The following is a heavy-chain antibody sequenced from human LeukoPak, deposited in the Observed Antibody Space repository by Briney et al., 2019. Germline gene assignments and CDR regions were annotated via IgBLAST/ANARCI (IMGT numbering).Heavy chain of an antibody. V-gene: IGHV1-3*01. D-gene: IGHD2-2*01. CDR2: INAGNGNT. J-gene: IGHJ6*02. Sequence: ASVKVSCKSSGYTFAKYAIHWVRQVPGQRLEWMGWINAGNGNTRYSRRFQGGVTITRDTSASTAYMELSSLRSEDTAVYYCARSILVVPVASHYNYGVDVWGQGTTVTVSS. CDR1: GYTFAKYA. CDR3: ARSILVVPVASHYNYGVDV.